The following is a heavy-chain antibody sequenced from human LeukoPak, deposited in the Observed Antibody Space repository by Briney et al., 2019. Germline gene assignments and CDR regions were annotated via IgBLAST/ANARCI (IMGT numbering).Heavy chain of an antibody. D-gene: IGHD7-27*01. CDR1: GYTFTSYY. Sequence: PGASVKVSCKASGYTFTSYYMHWVRQAPGQGLEWMGIINPSGGSTSYAQKFQGRVTITRDTSASTAYMELSSLRSEDTAVYYCARVSPLGSVWSAGFDYWGQGTLVTVSS. J-gene: IGHJ4*02. V-gene: IGHV1-46*01. CDR2: INPSGGST. CDR3: ARVSPLGSVWSAGFDY.